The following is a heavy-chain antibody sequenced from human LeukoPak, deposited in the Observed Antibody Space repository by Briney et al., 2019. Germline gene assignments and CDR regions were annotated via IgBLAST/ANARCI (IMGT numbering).Heavy chain of an antibody. J-gene: IGHJ4*02. Sequence: SETLSLTCTVSGGSISSGGYYWSWIRQPPGKGLEWIGYIYHSGSAYYNPSLKSRVTISVDRSKNQFSLKLSSVTAADTAVYYCARGYYFDYWGQGTLVTVSS. CDR2: IYHSGSA. CDR1: GGSISSGGYY. CDR3: ARGYYFDY. V-gene: IGHV4-30-2*01.